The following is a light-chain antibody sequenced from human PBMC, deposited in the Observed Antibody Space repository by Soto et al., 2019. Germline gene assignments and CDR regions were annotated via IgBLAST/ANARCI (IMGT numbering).Light chain of an antibody. Sequence: EIVLTQSPGTLSLTPGERATLSCRASQSVSSSYLAWYQRKPGQAPRLLIYGASSRATGIPDRFSGSGSGTDFTLTISRLEPEDFAVFYCHQCDSSPWTFGQGTKVDIK. J-gene: IGKJ1*01. CDR1: QSVSSSY. CDR2: GAS. CDR3: HQCDSSPWT. V-gene: IGKV3-20*01.